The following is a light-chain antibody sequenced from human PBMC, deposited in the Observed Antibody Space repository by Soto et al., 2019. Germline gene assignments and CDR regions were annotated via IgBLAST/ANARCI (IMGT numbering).Light chain of an antibody. V-gene: IGKV4-1*01. CDR1: QTVLYRTSNKSY. J-gene: IGKJ2*01. CDR2: WPS. Sequence: DIVMNQSPDFLAVSPGERVTITCKSSQTVLYRTSNKSYLAWYQQRPEQPPRLLIYWPSTRQSGVPDPFVGSGTERDFTRVFSSLQPGGEAVCHCLQYYNTPHTFGQGTKLEIK. CDR3: LQYYNTPHT.